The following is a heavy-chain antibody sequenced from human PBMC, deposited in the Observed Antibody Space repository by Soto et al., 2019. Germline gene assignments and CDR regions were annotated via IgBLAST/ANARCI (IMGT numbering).Heavy chain of an antibody. Sequence: GSLRLSCAASGFTFTSYAMSWVRLTPGKGLEWVSAISGSGGNTFYADSVRGRFTISRDNSKNTVFLQMNNLRAEDTAVYFCARDRATFDYWGQGTRVTVSS. CDR2: ISGSGGNT. J-gene: IGHJ4*02. V-gene: IGHV3-23*01. CDR1: GFTFTSYA. CDR3: ARDRATFDY. D-gene: IGHD1-26*01.